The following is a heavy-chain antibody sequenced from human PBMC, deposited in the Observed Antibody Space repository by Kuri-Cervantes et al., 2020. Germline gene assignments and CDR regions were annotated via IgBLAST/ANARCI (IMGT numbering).Heavy chain of an antibody. J-gene: IGHJ4*02. CDR1: GFTFSSHS. D-gene: IGHD1-26*01. Sequence: GGSLRLSCAASGFTFSSHSMNWVRQAPGKGLEWVAVISYDGSNKYYADSVKGRFTISRDNSKNTLYLQMNSLKTEDTAVYYCTSEGGSPLGIDYWGQGTLVTVSS. CDR3: TSEGGSPLGIDY. CDR2: ISYDGSNK. V-gene: IGHV3-30*03.